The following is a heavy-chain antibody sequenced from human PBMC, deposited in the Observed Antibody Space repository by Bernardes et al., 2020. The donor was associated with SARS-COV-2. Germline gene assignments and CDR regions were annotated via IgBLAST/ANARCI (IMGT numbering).Heavy chain of an antibody. CDR2: ISPNGGST. CDR1: GFTFSTYT. Sequence: GGSLRLSCSASGFTFSTYTMHWVRQAPGKGLEFVSSISPNGGSTYYADSVKGRFTISRDNSKSTLYLQMSSLRPEDTAVYYCVKDGRGRGAVSPYYYGSGSWNFDYWGQGTLVTVSS. V-gene: IGHV3-64D*06. J-gene: IGHJ4*02. D-gene: IGHD3-10*01. CDR3: VKDGRGRGAVSPYYYGSGSWNFDY.